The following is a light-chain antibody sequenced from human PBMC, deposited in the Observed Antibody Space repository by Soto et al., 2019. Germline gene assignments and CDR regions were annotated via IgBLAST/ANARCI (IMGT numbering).Light chain of an antibody. CDR1: SSDFGSYNR. J-gene: IGLJ1*01. V-gene: IGLV2-18*01. Sequence: QSALTQPPSVSGSPGQSVTISCTGTSSDFGSYNRVSWYQRPPGTDPKLMIYEVSNRPSGVPDRFSGSKSGNTASLTISGLQAEDVAEYYCSLYTSDSTYVFGTGTKVTVL. CDR3: SLYTSDSTYV. CDR2: EVS.